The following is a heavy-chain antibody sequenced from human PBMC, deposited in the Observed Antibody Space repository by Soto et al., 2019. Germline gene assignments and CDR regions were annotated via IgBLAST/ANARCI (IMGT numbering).Heavy chain of an antibody. Sequence: GGSLRLSCAASGFTFSSYWMHWVRQAPGKGLVWVSRINSDGSNTNYADSVKGRFTISRDNAKKTLYLQMNSLRAEDTAVYYCARVGFCSITSCYSVFDWGQRTLVTVSS. CDR3: ARVGFCSITSCYSVFD. V-gene: IGHV3-74*01. CDR2: INSDGSNT. J-gene: IGHJ4*02. CDR1: GFTFSSYW. D-gene: IGHD2-2*01.